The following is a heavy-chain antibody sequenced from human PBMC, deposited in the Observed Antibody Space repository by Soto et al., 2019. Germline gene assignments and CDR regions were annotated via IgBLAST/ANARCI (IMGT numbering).Heavy chain of an antibody. CDR2: IYYSGST. V-gene: IGHV4-30-4*01. Sequence: SETLSLTCTVSGGSISSGDYYWSWIRQPPGKGLEWIGYIYYSGSTYYNPSLKSRVTISVDTSKNQFSLKLSSVTAADTAVYYCARGGEGGLRDYWGQGTLVTAPQ. CDR3: ARGGEGGLRDY. D-gene: IGHD1-26*01. J-gene: IGHJ4*02. CDR1: GGSISSGDYY.